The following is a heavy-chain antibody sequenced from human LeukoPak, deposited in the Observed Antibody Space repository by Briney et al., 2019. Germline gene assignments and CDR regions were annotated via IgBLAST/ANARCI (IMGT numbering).Heavy chain of an antibody. CDR2: INHSGST. Sequence: GSLRLSCAASGFTFSSYWMSWVRQAPGKGLEWIGEINHSGSTNYNPSLKSRVTISVDTSKNQFSLKLSSVTAADTAVYYCARVRITMVRGVNPPDYWGQGTLVTVSS. CDR3: ARVRITMVRGVNPPDY. CDR1: GFTFSSYW. V-gene: IGHV4-34*01. J-gene: IGHJ4*02. D-gene: IGHD3-10*01.